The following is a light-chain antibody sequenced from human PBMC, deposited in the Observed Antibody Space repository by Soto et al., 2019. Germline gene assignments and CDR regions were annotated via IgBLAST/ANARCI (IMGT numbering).Light chain of an antibody. CDR2: AAS. Sequence: DIPMTQSPSSLSASVGDRDTITCRASQGISNYLAWYQQKPGKVPKLLIYAASTLQSGVPSRFSGSGSGTDFTLTITSLQPEDVATYYCQKYNSARWTFGQGTKVDIK. J-gene: IGKJ1*01. V-gene: IGKV1-27*01. CDR3: QKYNSARWT. CDR1: QGISNY.